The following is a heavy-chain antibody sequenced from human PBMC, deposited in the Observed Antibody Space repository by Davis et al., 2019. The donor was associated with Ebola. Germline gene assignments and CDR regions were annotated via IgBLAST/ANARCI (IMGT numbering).Heavy chain of an antibody. CDR2: ISAGGGPT. V-gene: IGHV3-23*01. J-gene: IGHJ4*02. CDR1: GFTLMNHG. D-gene: IGHD4-11*01. Sequence: PGGSLRLSCAASGFTLMNHGVSWVRQAPGKGLEWVSHISAGGGPTYGDSVRGRFTISRDISKNTFYLQMDNLRAEDTAVYYCPVGHYSSPNGWGQGVLVTVSS. CDR3: PVGHYSSPNG.